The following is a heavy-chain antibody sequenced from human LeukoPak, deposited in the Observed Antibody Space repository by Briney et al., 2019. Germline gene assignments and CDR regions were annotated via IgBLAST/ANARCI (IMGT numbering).Heavy chain of an antibody. CDR1: GFTFSSYA. Sequence: GGSLRLSCAAAGFTFSSYAMSWVRQAPGKGLEWVSAISGSGGSTYYADSVKGRFTISRDNSKNTLYLQMNGLRAEDTAVYYCAKLGGYSYGSFEFDYWGQGTLVTVSS. D-gene: IGHD5-18*01. CDR3: AKLGGYSYGSFEFDY. J-gene: IGHJ4*02. V-gene: IGHV3-23*01. CDR2: ISGSGGST.